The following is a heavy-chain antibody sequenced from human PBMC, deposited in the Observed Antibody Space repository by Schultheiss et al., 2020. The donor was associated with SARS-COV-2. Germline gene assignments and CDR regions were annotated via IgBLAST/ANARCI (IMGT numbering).Heavy chain of an antibody. Sequence: GGSLRLSCAASGFTFSSYAMSWVRQAPGKWLEWVSAISGSGGSTYYADSVKGRFTISRDNSKNTLYLQMNSLRAEDTAVYYCASCGASCHYYGMDVWGQGTTVTVSS. CDR2: ISGSGGST. D-gene: IGHD2-2*01. J-gene: IGHJ6*02. CDR3: ASCGASCHYYGMDV. V-gene: IGHV3-23*01. CDR1: GFTFSSYA.